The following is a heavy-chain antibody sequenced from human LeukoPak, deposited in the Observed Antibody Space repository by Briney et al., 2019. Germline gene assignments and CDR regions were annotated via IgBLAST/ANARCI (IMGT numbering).Heavy chain of an antibody. CDR3: ARASSRPYSRSWYSDY. CDR1: GFTFDDYA. Sequence: GGSLRLSCAASGFTFDDYAMHWVRQAPRKGLEWVSGISWNSGSIGYADSVKGRFTISRDNAKNSLYLQMNSLRAEGTAVYYCARASSRPYSRSWYSDYWGQGTLVTVSS. CDR2: ISWNSGSI. V-gene: IGHV3-9*01. D-gene: IGHD6-13*01. J-gene: IGHJ4*02.